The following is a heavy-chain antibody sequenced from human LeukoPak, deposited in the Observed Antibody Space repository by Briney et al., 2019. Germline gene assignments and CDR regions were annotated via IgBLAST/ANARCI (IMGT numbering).Heavy chain of an antibody. V-gene: IGHV1-69*13. CDR1: GGTFSSYA. CDR2: IIPIFGTA. J-gene: IGHJ6*03. D-gene: IGHD3-3*01. Sequence: SVKVSCKASGGTFSSYAISWVRQAPGQGLQWMGGIIPIFGTANYAQKFQGRVTITADESTSTAYMELSSLRSEDTAVYYCARVAIFGVVIGYYYYMDVWGKGTTVTVSS. CDR3: ARVAIFGVVIGYYYYMDV.